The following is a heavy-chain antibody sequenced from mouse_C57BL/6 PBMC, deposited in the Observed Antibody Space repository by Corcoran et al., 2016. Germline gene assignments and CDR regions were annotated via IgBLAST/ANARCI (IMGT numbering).Heavy chain of an antibody. V-gene: IGHV3-6*01. CDR3: ARDRDDYDAAWFAY. Sequence: DVQLQESGPGLVKPSQSLSLTCSVTGYSITSGYYWNWIRQFPGNKLEWMGYISYDGSNNYNPSLKNRISITRDTSKNQFFLKLNSVTTEDTATYYCARDRDDYDAAWFAYWGQGTLVTVSA. D-gene: IGHD2-4*01. CDR1: GYSITSGYY. CDR2: ISYDGSN. J-gene: IGHJ3*01.